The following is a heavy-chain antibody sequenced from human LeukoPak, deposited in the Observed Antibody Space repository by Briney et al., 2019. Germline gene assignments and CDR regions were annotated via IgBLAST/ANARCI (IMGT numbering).Heavy chain of an antibody. V-gene: IGHV1-18*01. Sequence: ASVKVSCKASGNTFTSYGVSWVRQAPGQGLEWMGWISAYNGNTNYAQKLQGRVTMTTDTSTSTAYMELRSLRSDDTAVYYCARDSMTTVTDYYYYGMDVWGQGTTVTVSS. D-gene: IGHD4-11*01. CDR1: GNTFTSYG. CDR3: ARDSMTTVTDYYYYGMDV. CDR2: ISAYNGNT. J-gene: IGHJ6*02.